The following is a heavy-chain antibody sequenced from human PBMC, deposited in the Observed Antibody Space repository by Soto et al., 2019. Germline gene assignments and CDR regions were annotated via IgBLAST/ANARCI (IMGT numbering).Heavy chain of an antibody. CDR3: ARTDSSGYRFDY. J-gene: IGHJ4*02. V-gene: IGHV3-33*01. Sequence: QVQLVESGGGVVQPGRSLRLSCAASGFTFSSYGMHWVRQAPGKGLEWGAVIWFDGNNKYYADSVKGRFTISRDNSKNTLYLQMNSLRAEDTAVYYCARTDSSGYRFDYWGQGTLVTVSS. D-gene: IGHD3-22*01. CDR2: IWFDGNNK. CDR1: GFTFSSYG.